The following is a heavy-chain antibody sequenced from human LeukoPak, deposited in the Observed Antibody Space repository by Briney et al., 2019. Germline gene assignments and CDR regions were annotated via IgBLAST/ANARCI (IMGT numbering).Heavy chain of an antibody. CDR2: ISGSGGST. CDR1: GFTFSSYW. D-gene: IGHD2-15*01. V-gene: IGHV3-23*01. J-gene: IGHJ3*02. CDR3: AKGPVVTFDI. Sequence: GGSLRLSCAASGFTFSSYWMHWVRQAPGEGLVWVSGISGSGGSTYYADSVKGRFTISRDNSKNTLYLQMNSLRAEDMAIYYCAKGPVVTFDIWGQGTMVTVSS.